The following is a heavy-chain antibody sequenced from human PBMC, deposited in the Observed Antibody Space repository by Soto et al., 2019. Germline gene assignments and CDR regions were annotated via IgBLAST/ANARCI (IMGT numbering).Heavy chain of an antibody. D-gene: IGHD3-16*01. CDR2: ISWNSGRI. CDR1: GYTFDDYA. J-gene: IGHJ6*02. Sequence: GGSLRLSFAASGYTFDDYAMDWVRQAPGKGLEWVSGISWNSGRIGYADSVKGRFTISRDNAKNSLYLQMNSLRPEDTALYYCAKARLWGGDGYNSYYYNAMDVWGQGTTVTVSS. CDR3: AKARLWGGDGYNSYYYNAMDV. V-gene: IGHV3-9*01.